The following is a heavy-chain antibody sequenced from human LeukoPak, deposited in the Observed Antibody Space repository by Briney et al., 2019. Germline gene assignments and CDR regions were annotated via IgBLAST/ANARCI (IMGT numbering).Heavy chain of an antibody. V-gene: IGHV4-4*07. Sequence: PSETLSLTCTVSGGSISSYYWSWIRQPAGKGLEWIGHIYTSGSTNYNPSLKSRVTMSVDTSKNQISLKLSSVTAADTAVYYCARESRRFLEWADAFDIWGQGTMVTVSS. J-gene: IGHJ3*02. CDR1: GGSISSYY. CDR2: IYTSGST. CDR3: ARESRRFLEWADAFDI. D-gene: IGHD3-3*01.